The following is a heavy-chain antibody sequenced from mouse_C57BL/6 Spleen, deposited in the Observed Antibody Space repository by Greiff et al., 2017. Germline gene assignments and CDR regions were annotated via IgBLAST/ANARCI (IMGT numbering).Heavy chain of an antibody. CDR1: GFNIKDYY. Sequence: VQLQQSGAELVKPGASVKLSCTASGFNIKDYYMHWVKQRTEQGLEWIGRIDPEDGGTKYDPKFKGKATITADTSSNTAYLQLSSLTSEDTAVYYCARVRDWKITTVGYFAYWGQGTTLTVSS. CDR3: ARVRDWKITTVGYFAY. V-gene: IGHV14-2*01. CDR2: IDPEDGGT. J-gene: IGHJ2*01. D-gene: IGHD1-1*01.